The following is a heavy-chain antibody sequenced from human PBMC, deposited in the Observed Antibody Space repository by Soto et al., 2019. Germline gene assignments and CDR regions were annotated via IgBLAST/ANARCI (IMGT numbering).Heavy chain of an antibody. CDR2: ISGRGGST. V-gene: IGHV3-23*01. Sequence: GGSLRLSCAASGFTSSSYAMSWVRQAPGKGLQWVSSISGRGGSTYYADSVKGRFTISRDNSKNTLYLQMNSLRAEDTAVYYCAKDIADIVVIPPSIPGYYALHGWGQGTTVTVSS. CDR3: AKDIADIVVIPPSIPGYYALHG. D-gene: IGHD2-2*01. J-gene: IGHJ6*02. CDR1: GFTSSSYA.